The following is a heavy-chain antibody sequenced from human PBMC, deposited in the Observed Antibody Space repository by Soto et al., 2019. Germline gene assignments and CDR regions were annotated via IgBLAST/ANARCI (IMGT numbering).Heavy chain of an antibody. CDR1: GGSISSGDYY. Sequence: SETLSLTCTVSGGSISSGDYYWSWIRQPPGKGLEWIGYSYYRGRTYYISSLKSRLTISVDTSKNQVSLKLNSVTAADTAVYYCARYYDRSGYEWFGPWGQGILVTVSS. D-gene: IGHD3-22*01. V-gene: IGHV4-30-4*01. CDR3: ARYYDRSGYEWFGP. CDR2: SYYRGRT. J-gene: IGHJ5*02.